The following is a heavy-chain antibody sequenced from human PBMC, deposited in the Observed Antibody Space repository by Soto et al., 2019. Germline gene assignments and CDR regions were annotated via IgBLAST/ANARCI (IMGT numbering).Heavy chain of an antibody. Sequence: QLQLQESGPGLVKPSETLSLTCIVSGGSISSSSYYWGWIRQPPGKGLEWIGSIYYSGSTYYNPSPKCRVPISVDTSKNQFALKLSSVTAADTAVYYCARRITIFGVVSVDAFDIWGQGTMVTVSS. D-gene: IGHD3-3*01. CDR3: ARRITIFGVVSVDAFDI. CDR1: GGSISSSSYY. J-gene: IGHJ3*02. CDR2: IYYSGST. V-gene: IGHV4-39*01.